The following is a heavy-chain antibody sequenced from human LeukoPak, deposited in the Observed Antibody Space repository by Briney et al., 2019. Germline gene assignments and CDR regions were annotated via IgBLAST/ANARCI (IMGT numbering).Heavy chain of an antibody. CDR3: ARSYYDSSGTLFDY. J-gene: IGHJ4*02. V-gene: IGHV3-74*01. CDR2: INSDGSST. Sequence: GGSLRLSCAASGFTFSTYWMHWVRQAPGKGLVWVSRINSDGSSTSYADSVKGRFTIPRDNAKNTLYLQMNSLRAEDTAVYYCARSYYDSSGTLFDYWGQGTLVTVSS. D-gene: IGHD3-22*01. CDR1: GFTFSTYW.